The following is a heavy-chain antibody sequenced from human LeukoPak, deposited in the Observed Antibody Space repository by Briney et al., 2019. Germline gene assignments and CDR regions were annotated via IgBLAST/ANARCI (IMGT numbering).Heavy chain of an antibody. Sequence: GEPLKISCKGSGYSFTSYWIGWVRPMPGKGLEWMGIIYPGDSDTRYSPSFQGQVTISADKSISTAYLQWSSLKASDTAMYYCARSLEWFLLGAFDIWGQGTMVTVSS. V-gene: IGHV5-51*01. J-gene: IGHJ3*02. CDR1: GYSFTSYW. D-gene: IGHD3-3*01. CDR2: IYPGDSDT. CDR3: ARSLEWFLLGAFDI.